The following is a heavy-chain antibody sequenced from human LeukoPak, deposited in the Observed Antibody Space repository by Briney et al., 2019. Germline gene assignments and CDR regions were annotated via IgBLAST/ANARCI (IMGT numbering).Heavy chain of an antibody. Sequence: GGSLRLSCAASGFTFSSYGMHWVRQAPGKGLEWVAFIRYDGSNKYYADSVKGRFTISRDNSKNTLHLQMNSLRAEDTAVYYCAKTAATVTTPNYFDYWGQGTLVTVSS. D-gene: IGHD4-17*01. CDR3: AKTAATVTTPNYFDY. V-gene: IGHV3-30*02. CDR2: IRYDGSNK. CDR1: GFTFSSYG. J-gene: IGHJ4*02.